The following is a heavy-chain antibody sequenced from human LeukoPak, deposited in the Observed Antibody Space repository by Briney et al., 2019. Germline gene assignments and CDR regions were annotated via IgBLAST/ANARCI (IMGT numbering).Heavy chain of an antibody. J-gene: IGHJ4*02. Sequence: PGRSLRLSCAASGFTFNNYPMSCVRQAPGKGREWISVLSGSSVDTAYAKYVKGRFTLSRDNCRNTLYLQMNGLRGEDPVVYCCARTIWDTRGYYYDYWGQGTLVTDSS. CDR1: GFTFNNYP. CDR3: ARTIWDTRGYYYDY. V-gene: IGHV3-23*01. D-gene: IGHD3-22*01. CDR2: LSGSSVDT.